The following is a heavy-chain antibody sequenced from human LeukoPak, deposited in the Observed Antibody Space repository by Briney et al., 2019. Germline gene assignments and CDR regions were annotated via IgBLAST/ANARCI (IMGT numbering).Heavy chain of an antibody. CDR3: AIQPGYSSGPLGDNWFDP. Sequence: PSQTLSLTCTVSGGSITNLDYYWTWIRQPAGKRLEWIGRIYTSGSTNYNPSLKSRVTISVDTSKNQFSLKLSSVTAADTAVYYCAIQPGYSSGPLGDNWFDPWGQGTLVTVSS. CDR1: GGSITNLDYY. J-gene: IGHJ5*02. V-gene: IGHV4-61*02. D-gene: IGHD6-19*01. CDR2: IYTSGST.